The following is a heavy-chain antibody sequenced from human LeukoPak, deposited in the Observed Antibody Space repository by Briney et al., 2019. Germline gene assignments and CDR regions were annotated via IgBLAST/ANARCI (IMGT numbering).Heavy chain of an antibody. Sequence: GGSLRLSCAASGFTFSDYYMSWIRQAPGKGLEWVSYISSSGSTIYYADSVKGRFTISRDNAKNSLYPQMNSLRAEDTAAYYCARRLEQARAFDIWGQGTMVTVSS. J-gene: IGHJ3*02. D-gene: IGHD1-1*01. V-gene: IGHV3-11*01. CDR3: ARRLEQARAFDI. CDR1: GFTFSDYY. CDR2: ISSSGSTI.